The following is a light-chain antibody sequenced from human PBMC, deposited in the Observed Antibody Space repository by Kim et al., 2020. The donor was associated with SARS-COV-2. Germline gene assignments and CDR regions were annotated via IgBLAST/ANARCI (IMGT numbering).Light chain of an antibody. Sequence: ALGKTARSQCQGDSLRSYYASWYQQKAGQAPVLVRYGKNNRPSGIPDRFSGSSSGNTASLTITGAQAEDEADYYCNSRDISGNHLVFGGGTQLTVL. J-gene: IGLJ2*01. V-gene: IGLV3-19*01. CDR3: NSRDISGNHLV. CDR1: SLRSYY. CDR2: GKN.